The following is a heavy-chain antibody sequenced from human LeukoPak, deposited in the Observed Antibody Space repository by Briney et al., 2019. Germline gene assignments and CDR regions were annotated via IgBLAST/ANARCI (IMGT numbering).Heavy chain of an antibody. CDR3: ARDRDPGYYDTNGYRRVNAFDI. J-gene: IGHJ3*02. CDR1: GFTFSSYS. D-gene: IGHD3-22*01. CDR2: LTTSGSTK. Sequence: TGGSLRLSCAASGFTFSSYSMNWVRQAPGKGLEWISYLTTSGSTKYYADSVKGRFTISRDNAKNSLFLQMNSLRAEDTAVYYCARDRDPGYYDTNGYRRVNAFDIWGQGTMVTVSS. V-gene: IGHV3-48*04.